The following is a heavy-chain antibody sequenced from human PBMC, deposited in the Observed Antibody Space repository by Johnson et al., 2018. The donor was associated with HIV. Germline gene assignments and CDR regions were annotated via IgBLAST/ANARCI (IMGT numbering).Heavy chain of an antibody. CDR1: GFIFDEYA. CDR2: INWNSDTI. J-gene: IGHJ3*02. V-gene: IGHV3-9*01. D-gene: IGHD5-18*01. CDR3: ARSEGYSYGYNDAFDI. Sequence: VQLVESGGGLVQPGRSLRLSCAASGFIFDEYAMHWVRQAPGKGLEWVSGINWNSDTIGYADSVKGRFTISRDNAKNSLYLQMNSLRAEDTALYYCARSEGYSYGYNDAFDIWGQGTMVTVSS.